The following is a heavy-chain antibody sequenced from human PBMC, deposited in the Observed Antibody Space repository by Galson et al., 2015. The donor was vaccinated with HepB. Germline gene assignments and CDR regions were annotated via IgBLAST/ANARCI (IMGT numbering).Heavy chain of an antibody. J-gene: IGHJ4*02. CDR2: IVGSGVGT. Sequence: LRLSCAASGFTFSTYAMDWVRRAPGKGLEWVSGIVGSGVGTYYADSMKGRFTISRDNSKNTLWLQLRSLGAEDTAVYYCAKRGLDDGSGYYGEWGQGTLVTVSS. D-gene: IGHD3-22*01. V-gene: IGHV3-23*01. CDR3: AKRGLDDGSGYYGE. CDR1: GFTFSTYA.